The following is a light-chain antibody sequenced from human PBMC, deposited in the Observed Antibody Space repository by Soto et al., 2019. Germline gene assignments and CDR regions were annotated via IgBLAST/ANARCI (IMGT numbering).Light chain of an antibody. CDR1: QSVSAN. CDR3: QHFNNWPPLT. J-gene: IGKJ4*01. CDR2: GAS. V-gene: IGKV3-15*01. Sequence: EIVMTQSPATLSVSPGERATLSCRASQSVSANLAWYQQKPGQPPRLLIYGASTRATGIPVRFSGSGSGTDFTLTISSLQSEDFAVYYCQHFNNWPPLTFGGGTRVEIK.